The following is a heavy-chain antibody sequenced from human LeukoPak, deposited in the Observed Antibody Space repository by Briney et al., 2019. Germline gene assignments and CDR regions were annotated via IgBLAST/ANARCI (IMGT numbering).Heavy chain of an antibody. CDR1: GFTFSSYG. Sequence: GGSLRLSCAVSGFTFSSYGMHWVRQAPGKGLEWVAVISYDGSNKYYADSVKGRFTISRDNSKNTLYLQMNSLRAEDTAVYYCARDGPGDGYNPGYWGQGTLVTVSS. V-gene: IGHV3-30*03. CDR2: ISYDGSNK. CDR3: ARDGPGDGYNPGY. D-gene: IGHD5-24*01. J-gene: IGHJ4*02.